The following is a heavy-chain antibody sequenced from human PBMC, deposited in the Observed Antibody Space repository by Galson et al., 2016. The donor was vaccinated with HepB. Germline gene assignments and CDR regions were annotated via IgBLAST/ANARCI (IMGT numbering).Heavy chain of an antibody. Sequence: SVKVSCKASGGNFNSHGFSWVRQAPGQGLEYMGQIFPAFGTTNYPQKFQGRVTLTADESTRTASLELSSLRSEDTAVYYCAAMTTLTGGFDFWGQGTLVIVSS. V-gene: IGHV1-69*13. CDR3: AAMTTLTGGFDF. D-gene: IGHD4-11*01. J-gene: IGHJ4*02. CDR1: GGNFNSHG. CDR2: IFPAFGTT.